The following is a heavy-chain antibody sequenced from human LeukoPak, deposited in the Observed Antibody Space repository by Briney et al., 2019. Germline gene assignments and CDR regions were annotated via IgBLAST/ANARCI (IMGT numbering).Heavy chain of an antibody. J-gene: IGHJ4*02. CDR2: ISSSGRTT. Sequence: GGSLRLSCAASGFSFSSYEMHWVRQAPGKGLEWVSYISSSGRTTYYADSVKGRFTISRDNAKNSLYLQMNSLRAEDTAVYYCARASWGSAVVLAATASDFWGQGTLVTVSS. V-gene: IGHV3-48*03. D-gene: IGHD2-15*01. CDR1: GFSFSSYE. CDR3: ARASWGSAVVLAATASDF.